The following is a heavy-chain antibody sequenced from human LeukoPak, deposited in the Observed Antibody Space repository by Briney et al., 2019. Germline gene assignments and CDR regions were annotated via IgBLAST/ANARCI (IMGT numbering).Heavy chain of an antibody. Sequence: PGGSLRLSCAASGFTFSSYAMSWVRQAPGKGLEWVSAISGSGGSTYYADSVKGRFTISRDNSKNTLYLQMNSLRAEDTAVYYCAKKDIVVVVGANPYFDYWGQGTLVTVSS. CDR3: AKKDIVVVVGANPYFDY. CDR1: GFTFSSYA. J-gene: IGHJ4*02. V-gene: IGHV3-23*01. CDR2: ISGSGGST. D-gene: IGHD2-15*01.